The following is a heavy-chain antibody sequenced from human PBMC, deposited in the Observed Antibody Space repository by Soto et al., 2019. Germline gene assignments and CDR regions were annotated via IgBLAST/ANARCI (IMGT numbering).Heavy chain of an antibody. J-gene: IGHJ4*02. D-gene: IGHD5-12*01. Sequence: SETLSLTCTVSGGSVSSGSYYWSWIRQPPGKGLEWIGYIYYSGSTNYNPSLKSRVTISVDTSKNQFSLKLSSVTAADTAVYYCAKAHSGYEYFDYWGQGTLVTVSS. CDR3: AKAHSGYEYFDY. CDR1: GGSVSSGSYY. CDR2: IYYSGST. V-gene: IGHV4-61*01.